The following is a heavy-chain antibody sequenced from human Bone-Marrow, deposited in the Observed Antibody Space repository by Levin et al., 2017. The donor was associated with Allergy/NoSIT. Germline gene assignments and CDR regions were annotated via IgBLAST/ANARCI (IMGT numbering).Heavy chain of an antibody. Sequence: GGSLRLSCAASGITFSTYAMSWVRQAPGKGLEWVSTISGGSGSAHYADSVKGRFTVSRDNSKDTVYLHMNTLKAEDTALYFCAKVNLGRILDAFNVWGPGTVVIVSS. J-gene: IGHJ3*01. V-gene: IGHV3-23*01. CDR3: AKVNLGRILDAFNV. CDR1: GITFSTYA. CDR2: ISGGSGSA. D-gene: IGHD2-15*01.